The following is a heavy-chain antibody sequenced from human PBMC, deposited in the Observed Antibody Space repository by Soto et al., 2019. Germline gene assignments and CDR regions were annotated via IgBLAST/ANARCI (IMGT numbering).Heavy chain of an antibody. CDR1: GGSISSYY. CDR2: IYYSGST. D-gene: IGHD3-22*01. V-gene: IGHV4-59*12. CDR3: ARESRSSRYDSSGYSQFWFFDL. Sequence: SETLSLTCTVSGGSISSYYWSWIRQPPGKGLEWIGYIYYSGSTNYNPSLKSRVTISVDWSKNQFALELSSVTAADTAVYYCARESRSSRYDSSGYSQFWFFDLWGRGTLVT. J-gene: IGHJ2*01.